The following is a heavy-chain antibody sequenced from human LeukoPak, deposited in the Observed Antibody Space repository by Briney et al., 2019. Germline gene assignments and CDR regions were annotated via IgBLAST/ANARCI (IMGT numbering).Heavy chain of an antibody. CDR2: VYSDGST. J-gene: IGHJ4*02. Sequence: GGSLRLSCAASGFTVSNNYINWVRQAPGKGLEWVSVVYSDGSTCYADSVKGRFTISRDNSKNTVYLQMNSLRGDDTAMYFCARGRLSDFWGQGTLVTVSS. CDR3: ARGRLSDF. CDR1: GFTVSNNY. V-gene: IGHV3-66*02.